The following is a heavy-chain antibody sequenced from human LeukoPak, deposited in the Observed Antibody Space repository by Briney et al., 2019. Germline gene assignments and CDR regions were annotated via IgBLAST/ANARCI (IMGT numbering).Heavy chain of an antibody. CDR1: GGSISSSNW. CDR2: IYHSGST. Sequence: SGTLSLTCAVSGGSISSSNWWSWVRQPPGKGLEWIGEIYHSGSTNYNPSLKSRVTISVDKSKNQFSLKLSSVTAADTAVYYCARAVAAAAIGDYYYYMDVWGKGTTVTVSS. J-gene: IGHJ6*03. D-gene: IGHD6-13*01. V-gene: IGHV4-4*02. CDR3: ARAVAAAAIGDYYYYMDV.